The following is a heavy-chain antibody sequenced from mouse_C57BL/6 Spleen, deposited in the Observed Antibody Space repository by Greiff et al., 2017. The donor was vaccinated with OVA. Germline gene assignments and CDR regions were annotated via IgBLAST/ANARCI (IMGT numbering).Heavy chain of an antibody. CDR2: ISGGGGNT. CDR1: GFTFSSYT. V-gene: IGHV5-9*01. CDR3: ARRGLPSHYYAMDY. D-gene: IGHD3-1*01. Sequence: EVMLVESGGGLVKPGGSLKLSCAASGFTFSSYTMSWVRQTPEKRLEWVATISGGGGNTYYPDSVKGRFTISRDNAKNTLYLQMSSLRSEDTALYYCARRGLPSHYYAMDYWGQGTSVTVSS. J-gene: IGHJ4*01.